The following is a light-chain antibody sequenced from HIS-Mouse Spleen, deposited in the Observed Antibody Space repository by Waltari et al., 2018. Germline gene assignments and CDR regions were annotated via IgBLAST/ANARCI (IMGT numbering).Light chain of an antibody. CDR2: EDS. Sequence: SYELTQPPSVSVSPGQTARITCSGDALPQKYDYWYQQKSGQAPVLVIYEDSKRPSGIPERFSGYSSGTMATLTISGAQVEDEADYYCYSTDSSGNHRVFGGGTKLTVL. CDR3: YSTDSSGNHRV. CDR1: ALPQKY. J-gene: IGLJ2*01. V-gene: IGLV3-10*01.